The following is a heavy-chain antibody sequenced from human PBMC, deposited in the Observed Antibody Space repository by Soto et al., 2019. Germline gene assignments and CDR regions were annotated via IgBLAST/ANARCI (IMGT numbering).Heavy chain of an antibody. Sequence: GGSLRLSCAASGFTFSSYAMSWVRQAPGKGLEWVSAISGSGGSTYYADSVKGRFTISRDNSKNTLYLQMNSLRAEDTAVYYCAKGRYSSSRSGWFDPCGQGTLVTVSS. CDR3: AKGRYSSSRSGWFDP. D-gene: IGHD6-6*01. V-gene: IGHV3-23*01. CDR2: ISGSGGST. J-gene: IGHJ5*02. CDR1: GFTFSSYA.